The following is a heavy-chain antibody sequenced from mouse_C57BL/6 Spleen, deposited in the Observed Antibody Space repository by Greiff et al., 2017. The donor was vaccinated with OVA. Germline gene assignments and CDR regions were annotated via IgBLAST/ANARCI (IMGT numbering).Heavy chain of an antibody. CDR2: ISSGSSTI. CDR1: GFTFSDYG. CDR3: ARPDYYGLDY. D-gene: IGHD1-1*01. J-gene: IGHJ2*01. Sequence: DVKLVESGGGLVKPGGSLKLSCAASGFTFSDYGMHWVRQAPEKGLEWVAYISSGSSTIYYADTVKGRFTISRDNAKNTLFLQMTSLRSEDTAMYYCARPDYYGLDYWGQGTTLTVSS. V-gene: IGHV5-17*01.